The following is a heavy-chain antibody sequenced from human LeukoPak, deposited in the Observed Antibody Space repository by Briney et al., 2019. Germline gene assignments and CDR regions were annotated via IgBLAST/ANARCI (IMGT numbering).Heavy chain of an antibody. Sequence: SQTLSLTCAVYGGSFIGYYWSWIRQPPGKGLEWIGYISYSGSTNYNPSLKSRVTISVDTTKNHFSLKLTSVTAADTAVYYCAREGWLRETDYWGQGTLVTVSS. CDR1: GGSFIGYY. V-gene: IGHV4-59*01. J-gene: IGHJ4*02. D-gene: IGHD5-12*01. CDR3: AREGWLRETDY. CDR2: ISYSGST.